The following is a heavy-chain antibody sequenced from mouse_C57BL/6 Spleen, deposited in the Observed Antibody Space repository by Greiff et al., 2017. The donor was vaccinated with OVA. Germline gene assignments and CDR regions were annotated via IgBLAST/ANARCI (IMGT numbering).Heavy chain of an antibody. D-gene: IGHD1-1*01. CDR2: IDPETGGT. J-gene: IGHJ2*01. CDR3: TRGTTVENSFDY. CDR1: GYTFTDYE. Sequence: QVQLQQSGAELVRPGASVTLSCKASGYTFTDYEMHWVKQTPVHGLEWIGAIDPETGGTAYNQKFKGKAILTADKSSSTAYMELRSLTSEDSAVYYCTRGTTVENSFDYWGQGTTLTVSS. V-gene: IGHV1-15*01.